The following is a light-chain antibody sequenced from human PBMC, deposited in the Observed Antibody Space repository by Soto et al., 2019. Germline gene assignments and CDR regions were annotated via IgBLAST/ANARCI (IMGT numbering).Light chain of an antibody. CDR2: GNS. V-gene: IGLV1-40*01. J-gene: IGLJ1*01. Sequence: QSVLTQPPSVSGALGQKVTISCTGSSSNIGAGYDVNWYHQLPGTAPKLLIHGNSNRPSGVPDRFSGSKSGTSASLAITGLQAEDEADYFCQSYDSSLSGYVFGTGTKPTVL. CDR3: QSYDSSLSGYV. CDR1: SSNIGAGYD.